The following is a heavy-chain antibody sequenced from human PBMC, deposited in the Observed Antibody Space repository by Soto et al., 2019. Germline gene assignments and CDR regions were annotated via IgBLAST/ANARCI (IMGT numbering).Heavy chain of an antibody. Sequence: GGSLRLSCAASGFTFSSYSMNWVRQAPGKGLEWVSCISSSSSYINYADSVKGRFTISRDNAKNSLYLQMNNLRAEDTAVYYCARNPELDYRNSRDTLDYWGQGA. CDR3: ARNPELDYRNSRDTLDY. CDR2: ISSSSSYI. D-gene: IGHD4-4*01. V-gene: IGHV3-21*01. J-gene: IGHJ4*02. CDR1: GFTFSSYS.